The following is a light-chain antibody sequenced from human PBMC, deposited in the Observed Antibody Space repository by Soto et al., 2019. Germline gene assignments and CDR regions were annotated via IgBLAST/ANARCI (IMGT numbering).Light chain of an antibody. CDR3: QQFDDLPLS. V-gene: IGKV1-33*01. CDR1: HEINTY. J-gene: IGKJ4*01. CDR2: NES. Sequence: EIPMTQSASYLSASVGARVTIXCQASHEINTYVTWYQQKPRKAPKLLIYNESYLETGFPSRFRGSGSGTDFSFTDNSRQSEDIATYYCQQFDDLPLSFGGGT.